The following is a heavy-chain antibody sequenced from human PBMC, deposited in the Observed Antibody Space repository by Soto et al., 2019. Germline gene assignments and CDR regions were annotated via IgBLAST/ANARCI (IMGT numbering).Heavy chain of an antibody. CDR3: AKMSGYYYWDD. J-gene: IGHJ4*02. D-gene: IGHD3-3*01. CDR1: GYSFTSYA. V-gene: IGHV1-3*01. CDR2: INAGNGNT. Sequence: QVQLVQSGAEVKKPRASVKVSCKASGYSFTSYAMHCVRQAPGQRLEWMGWINAGNGNTKYSQKFQGRVTITRDTSASAAYMELSSLRSDDTVVYYCAKMSGYYYWDDWGQGTLVTVSS.